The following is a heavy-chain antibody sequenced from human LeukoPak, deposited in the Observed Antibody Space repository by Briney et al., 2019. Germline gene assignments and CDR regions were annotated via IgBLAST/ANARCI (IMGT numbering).Heavy chain of an antibody. CDR2: ISGSGNKA. J-gene: IGHJ3*02. CDR3: AKDDATGTSSDAFDI. Sequence: TGGSLRLSCAASGFIFSGYAMSWVRQAPGKGLEWVSGISGSGNKASYAGSMKGRFTISRDNSKNMLYLQMNSLSAEDTAIYYCAKDDATGTSSDAFDIWGQGTMVTVSS. CDR1: GFIFSGYA. D-gene: IGHD1-1*01. V-gene: IGHV3-23*01.